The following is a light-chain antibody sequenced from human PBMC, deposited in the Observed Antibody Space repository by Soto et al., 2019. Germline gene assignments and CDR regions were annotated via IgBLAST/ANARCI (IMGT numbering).Light chain of an antibody. V-gene: IGLV1-44*01. J-gene: IGLJ2*01. CDR3: ASWDDSLNGVV. CDR2: SNN. CDR1: NSNIGSNT. Sequence: QSVLTQPRSASGTPGQRVTISCSGSNSNIGSNTVNWYQQLPGTAPKLLIYSNNQRPSGVPGRFSDSKSGTSASLAISGLQSEDEADYYCASWDDSLNGVVFGGGTKLTVL.